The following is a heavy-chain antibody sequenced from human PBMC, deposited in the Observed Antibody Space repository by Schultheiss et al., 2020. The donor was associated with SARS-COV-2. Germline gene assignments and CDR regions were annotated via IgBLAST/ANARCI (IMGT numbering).Heavy chain of an antibody. CDR3: ASWGYCSSTSCYRDYYYYGMDV. D-gene: IGHD2-2*02. V-gene: IGHV1-69*05. CDR2: IIPIFGTA. J-gene: IGHJ6*02. CDR1: GGTFSAYA. Sequence: SVKVSCKVSGGTFSAYAFSWVRQAPGQGLEWMGGIIPIFGTANYAQKFQGWVTMTRDTSISTAYMELRSLRSDDTAVYYCASWGYCSSTSCYRDYYYYGMDVWGQGTTVTVSS.